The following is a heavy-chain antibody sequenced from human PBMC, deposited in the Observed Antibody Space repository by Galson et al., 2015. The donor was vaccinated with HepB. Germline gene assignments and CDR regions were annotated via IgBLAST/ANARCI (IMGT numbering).Heavy chain of an antibody. CDR2: INHSGST. CDR3: ARGVYIVATIRDYYYGMDV. CDR1: GGSFSGYY. D-gene: IGHD5-12*01. V-gene: IGHV4-34*01. J-gene: IGHJ6*02. Sequence: LSLTCAVYGGSFSGYYWSWIRQPPGKGLEWIGEINHSGSTNYNPSLKSRVTISVDTSKNQFSLKLSSVTAADTAVYYCARGVYIVATIRDYYYGMDVWGQGTTVTVSS.